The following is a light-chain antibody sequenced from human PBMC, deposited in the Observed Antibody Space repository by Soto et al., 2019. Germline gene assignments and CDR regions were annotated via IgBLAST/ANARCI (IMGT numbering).Light chain of an antibody. CDR2: DAS. V-gene: IGKV3-11*01. CDR3: QQRYNGLT. J-gene: IGKJ4*01. CDR1: QSVSRD. Sequence: EIVLTQSPATLSLSPGERVTLSCRASQSVSRDLGWFQQKPGQAPRLLIFDASNRATGVPIRFSGSGSGTDLTLTISGLEPDDFAVYYCQQRYNGLTFGGGTKVEIK.